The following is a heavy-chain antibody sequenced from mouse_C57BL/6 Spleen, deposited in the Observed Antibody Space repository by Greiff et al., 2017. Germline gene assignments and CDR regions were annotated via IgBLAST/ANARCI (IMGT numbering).Heavy chain of an antibody. CDR3: ARSFYGSFDY. CDR2: IDPSDSYT. CDR1: GYTFTSYW. J-gene: IGHJ2*01. V-gene: IGHV1-69*01. Sequence: QVQLQQSGAELVMPGASVKLSCKASGYTFTSYWMHWVKQRPGQGLEWIGEIDPSDSYTNYNQKFKGKSTLTVDKSSSTAYMQLSSLTSEDSAVYYCARSFYGSFDYWGQGTTLTVSS. D-gene: IGHD2-9*01.